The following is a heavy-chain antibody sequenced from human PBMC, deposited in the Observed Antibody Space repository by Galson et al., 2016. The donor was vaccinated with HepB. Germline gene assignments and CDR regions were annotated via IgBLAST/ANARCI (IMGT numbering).Heavy chain of an antibody. CDR2: IKRDGTEK. Sequence: LRLSCAASGFTFNNYWMSWVRQAPGKGLEWVANIKRDGTEKYYLDSVEGRFTVSRDNAKNSLSLQMDSLRAEDTAVYYCARGSYYGSGSYGIYFDYWGQGALVTVSS. D-gene: IGHD3-10*01. CDR3: ARGSYYGSGSYGIYFDY. CDR1: GFTFNNYW. J-gene: IGHJ4*02. V-gene: IGHV3-7*04.